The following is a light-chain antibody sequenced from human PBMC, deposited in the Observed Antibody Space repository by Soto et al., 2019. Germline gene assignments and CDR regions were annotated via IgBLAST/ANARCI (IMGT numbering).Light chain of an antibody. Sequence: QSVLTQPPSASGTPGQRVTISCSGSSSNIGSNYVYWYQQLPGTAPKLLIYRNNQRPSGVPDRFSGSKSGTSASLAISGLRSEDEADYYCAAWDDSLSGPNVVFGGGTKLT. J-gene: IGLJ2*01. CDR2: RNN. CDR3: AAWDDSLSGPNVV. V-gene: IGLV1-47*01. CDR1: SSNIGSNY.